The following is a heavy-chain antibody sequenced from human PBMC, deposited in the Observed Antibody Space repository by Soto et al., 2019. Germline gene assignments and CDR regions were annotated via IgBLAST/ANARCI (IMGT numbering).Heavy chain of an antibody. D-gene: IGHD2-2*01. CDR1: GYTLPNYG. CDR3: ATDGPSNSGTLYAFEI. V-gene: IGHV1-18*04. CDR2: VTPYKADT. Sequence: ASVQVSCKDSGYTLPNYGVSRVRQAPGQGLEWLGRVTPYKADTNSAQNLQGRVTMATDTSTNTAYLELRSLRSDDTAVYFWATDGPSNSGTLYAFEIWGQGTMGTGSS. J-gene: IGHJ3*02.